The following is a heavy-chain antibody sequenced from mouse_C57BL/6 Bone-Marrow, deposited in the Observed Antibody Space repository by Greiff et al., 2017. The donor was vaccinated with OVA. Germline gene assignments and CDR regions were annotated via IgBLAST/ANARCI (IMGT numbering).Heavy chain of an antibody. CDR2: IDPSDSET. V-gene: IGHV1-52*01. CDR1: GYTFTSYW. J-gene: IGHJ1*03. CDR3: AREGVYPSYWYFDV. D-gene: IGHD2-1*01. Sequence: QVQLKQPGAELVRPGSSVKLSCKASGYTFTSYWLHWVKQRPIPGLEWIGNIDPSDSETHYNQKFKDKAPLTVDKSSSTAYMQLSSLTSEDSAVYYCAREGVYPSYWYFDVWGTGTTVTVSS.